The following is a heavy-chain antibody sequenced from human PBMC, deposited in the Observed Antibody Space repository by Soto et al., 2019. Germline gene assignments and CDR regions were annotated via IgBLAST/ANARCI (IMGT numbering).Heavy chain of an antibody. D-gene: IGHD6-13*01. V-gene: IGHV4-59*01. CDR1: GGSMRNYF. J-gene: IGHJ4*02. CDR2: IHYSGTT. Sequence: PSETLSLTCTVSGGSMRNYFWTWIRQPLGKGLEWIGYIHYSGTTSFFPSYNPSLRSRVTISEDTSKHQFSLKLLSVTTADTAVYFCAAGEASSRNLAPYYLDFWGQGTLVTVSS. CDR3: AAGEASSRNLAPYYLDF.